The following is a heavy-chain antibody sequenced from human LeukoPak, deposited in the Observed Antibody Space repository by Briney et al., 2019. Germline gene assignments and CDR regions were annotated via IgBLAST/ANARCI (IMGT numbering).Heavy chain of an antibody. Sequence: GGSLRLSCAASEFTFSSYWVSWVRQAPGKGLEWVANIKQDGGQIYYLESVKGRFTVSRDNAKNSLYLQMNSLRAEDTAVYYCARLGARQMLEYWGQGTLVTVSS. V-gene: IGHV3-7*01. CDR2: IKQDGGQI. D-gene: IGHD4-17*01. CDR1: EFTFSSYW. J-gene: IGHJ4*02. CDR3: ARLGARQMLEY.